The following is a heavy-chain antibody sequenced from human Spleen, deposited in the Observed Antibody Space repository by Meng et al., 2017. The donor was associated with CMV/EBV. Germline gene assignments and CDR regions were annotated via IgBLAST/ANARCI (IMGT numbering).Heavy chain of an antibody. CDR2: IIPILGIA. V-gene: IGHV1-69*10. Sequence: FSSYAISWVRQAPGQGLEWMGGIIPILGIANYAQKFQGRVTITADKSTSTAYMELSSLRSEDTAVYYCARSGATDFWSGYYVGLAYWGQGTLVTVSS. D-gene: IGHD3-3*01. J-gene: IGHJ4*02. CDR3: ARSGATDFWSGYYVGLAY. CDR1: FSSYA.